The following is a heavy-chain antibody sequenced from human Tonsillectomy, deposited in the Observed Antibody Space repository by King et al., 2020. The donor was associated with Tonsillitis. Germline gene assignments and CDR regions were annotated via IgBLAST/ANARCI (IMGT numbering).Heavy chain of an antibody. Sequence: VQLQESGPGLVKPSETLSLTCTVSGGSISSYYWSWIRQPPGKGLEWIGYIYYSGSTNYNPSLKSRVTISVDTSKNQFSLKLSSVTAADTAVYYCAAGGSYINYWGQGTLVTVSS. D-gene: IGHD1-26*01. V-gene: IGHV4-59*01. CDR2: IYYSGST. J-gene: IGHJ4*02. CDR1: GGSISSYY. CDR3: AAGGSYINY.